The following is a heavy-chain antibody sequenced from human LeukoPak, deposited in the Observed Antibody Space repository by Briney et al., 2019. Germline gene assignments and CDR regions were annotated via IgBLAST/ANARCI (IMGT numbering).Heavy chain of an antibody. J-gene: IGHJ4*02. V-gene: IGHV1-2*02. CDR3: AREVFGGHDILTGASDY. CDR2: INPNSGGT. D-gene: IGHD3-9*01. CDR1: GYTFTGYY. Sequence: ASVNVSFKACGYTFTGYYLHWVRQAPGQGLEWMGWINPNSGGTNYAQKFQGRVTMTRDTSISTAYMELSRLRSDDTAVYYCAREVFGGHDILTGASDYWGQGTLVTVFS.